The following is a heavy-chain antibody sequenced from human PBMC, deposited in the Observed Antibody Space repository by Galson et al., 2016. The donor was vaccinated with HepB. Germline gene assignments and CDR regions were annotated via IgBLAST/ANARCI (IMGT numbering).Heavy chain of an antibody. J-gene: IGHJ6*02. CDR2: INTNNGDP. CDR1: GYTFTSYG. V-gene: IGHV7-4-1*02. Sequence: SVKVSCKASGYTFTSYGLNWVRQAPGQGLEWMGGINTNNGDPRYAQGFTGRFVFSLDTSVSTAHLQISSLKAEDTAVYYCARSVTSIRLTDFYYTMDVWGLGTPVIVSS. D-gene: IGHD3-16*01. CDR3: ARSVTSIRLTDFYYTMDV.